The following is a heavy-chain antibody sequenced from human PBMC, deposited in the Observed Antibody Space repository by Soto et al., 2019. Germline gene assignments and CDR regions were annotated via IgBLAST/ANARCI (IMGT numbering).Heavy chain of an antibody. Sequence: GGSLRLSCAASGFTFSSYGMHWVRQAPGKGLEWVAVISYDGSNKYYADSVKGRFTISRDNSKNTLYLQMNSLRAEDTAVYYCAKGRSADWCFDYWGQGTLVTAPQ. J-gene: IGHJ4*02. CDR1: GFTFSSYG. V-gene: IGHV3-30*18. CDR3: AKGRSADWCFDY. CDR2: ISYDGSNK. D-gene: IGHD2-8*02.